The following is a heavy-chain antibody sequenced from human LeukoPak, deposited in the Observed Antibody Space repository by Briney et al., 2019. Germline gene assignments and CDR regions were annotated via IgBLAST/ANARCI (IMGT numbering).Heavy chain of an antibody. V-gene: IGHV1-69*04. CDR1: GGTFSSYA. D-gene: IGHD2-2*01. CDR2: IIPIFGIA. Sequence: ASVKVSCKASGGTFSSYAISWVRQAPGQGLEWMGRIIPIFGIANYAQKFQGRVTITADKSTSTAYMELSSLRSEDTAVYYCAREGEVVPAVSVSDWFDPWGQGTLVTVSS. J-gene: IGHJ5*02. CDR3: AREGEVVPAVSVSDWFDP.